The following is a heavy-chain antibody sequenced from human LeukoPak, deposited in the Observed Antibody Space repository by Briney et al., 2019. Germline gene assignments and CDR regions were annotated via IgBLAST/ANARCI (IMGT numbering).Heavy chain of an antibody. CDR3: ARLAYCGGDCYSYFDY. J-gene: IGHJ4*02. CDR2: ISSSSSYI. CDR1: GFTFSSYS. V-gene: IGHV3-21*01. Sequence: GGSLRLSCAASGFTFSSYSMNWVRQAPGKGLEWVSSISSSSSYIYYADSVKGRFTISRDNAKNSLYLQMNSLRAEDTAVYYCARLAYCGGDCYSYFDYWGQGTLVTVSS. D-gene: IGHD2-21*02.